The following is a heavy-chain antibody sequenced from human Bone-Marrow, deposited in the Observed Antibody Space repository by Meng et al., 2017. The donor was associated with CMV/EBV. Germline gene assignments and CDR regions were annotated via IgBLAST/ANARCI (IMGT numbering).Heavy chain of an antibody. CDR1: GGTFSSYA. D-gene: IGHD6-19*01. CDR2: IIPIFGTA. Sequence: SVKVSCKASGGTFSSYAISWVRQAPGQGLEWMGGIIPIFGTANYAQKFQGRVTITTDESTSTAYMELSSLRSEDTAVYYCARSGPYSSGWYSYYGMDVWGQGTTVTVSS. CDR3: ARSGPYSSGWYSYYGMDV. V-gene: IGHV1-69*05. J-gene: IGHJ6*02.